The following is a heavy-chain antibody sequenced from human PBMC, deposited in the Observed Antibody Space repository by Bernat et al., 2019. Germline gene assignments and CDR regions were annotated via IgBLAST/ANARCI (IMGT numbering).Heavy chain of an antibody. CDR3: AREIAARGGMDV. Sequence: EVQLVESGGGLVQPGGSLRLSCAASGFTFSSYDMHWVRQATGKGLEWVSAIGTAGDPYYPGSVKGRFTISRENAKNSLYLQMNSLGAGDTAVYYCAREIAARGGMDVWGQGTTVTVSS. J-gene: IGHJ6*02. V-gene: IGHV3-13*05. CDR1: GFTFSSYD. CDR2: IGTAGDP. D-gene: IGHD6-6*01.